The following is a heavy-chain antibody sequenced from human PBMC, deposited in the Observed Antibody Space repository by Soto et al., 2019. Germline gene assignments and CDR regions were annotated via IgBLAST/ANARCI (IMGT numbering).Heavy chain of an antibody. CDR3: ARDSVVVGSTWTYYYLDL. D-gene: IGHD2-21*01. CDR2: INHSGTT. J-gene: IGHJ6*03. Sequence: SETLSLTCAVYAGSFRGYCWSWIRQPPGKGLEWIGEINHSGTTNYNPSLKSRVTISVDTSKNQFSLMLSSVTAADTAAYYCARDSVVVGSTWTYYYLDLWGTGTTVTVS. CDR1: AGSFRGYC. V-gene: IGHV4-34*01.